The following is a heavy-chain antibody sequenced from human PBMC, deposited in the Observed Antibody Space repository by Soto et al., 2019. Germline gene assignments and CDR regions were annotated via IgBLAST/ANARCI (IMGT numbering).Heavy chain of an antibody. Sequence: QVQLVQSGAEVKKPGASVKVSCQASGYTFASHYIHWVRQAPGQGLEWMGVINPNGGNPRYAQRFQDRLTLTTDTPTNTVYLALSSLSSDDTAVYYCGRDTSGLDYWGQGTLVTVSS. V-gene: IGHV1-46*01. CDR2: INPNGGNP. CDR3: GRDTSGLDY. J-gene: IGHJ4*02. CDR1: GYTFASHY.